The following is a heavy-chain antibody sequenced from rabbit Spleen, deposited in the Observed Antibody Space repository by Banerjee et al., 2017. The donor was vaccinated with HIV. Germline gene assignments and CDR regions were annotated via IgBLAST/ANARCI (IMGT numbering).Heavy chain of an antibody. CDR3: ARNANGGWDL. J-gene: IGHJ4*01. Sequence: QSLEESGGDLVKPGASLTLTCTASGFSFSSRYYMCWVRQAPGKGLEWIGDIYPVFGITNYANWVKGRFTISSDNAQNTVDLQMNSLTPADTATYFCARNANGGWDLWGPGTLVTVS. V-gene: IGHV1S40*01. CDR1: GFSFSSRYY. CDR2: IYPVFGIT. D-gene: IGHD4-1*01.